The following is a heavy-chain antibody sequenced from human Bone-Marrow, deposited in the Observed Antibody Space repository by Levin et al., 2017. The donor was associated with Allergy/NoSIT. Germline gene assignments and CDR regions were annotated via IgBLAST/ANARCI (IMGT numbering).Heavy chain of an antibody. CDR1: GFIFSNYA. CDR2: ISESGDNK. V-gene: IGHV3-23*01. Sequence: GASVKVSCAASGFIFSNYAMNWVRQAPGKGLEWVSSISESGDNKDYADTVKGRFTISRDKSKNTLYLQMNSLRVEDTAVYYCARDGGVQVGGDYVGQGTLVTVSS. CDR3: ARDGGVQVGGDY. D-gene: IGHD2-8*02. J-gene: IGHJ4*02.